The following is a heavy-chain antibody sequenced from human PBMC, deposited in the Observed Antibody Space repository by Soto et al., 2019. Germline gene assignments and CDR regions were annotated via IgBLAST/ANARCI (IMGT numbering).Heavy chain of an antibody. J-gene: IGHJ6*02. V-gene: IGHV3-23*01. CDR1: GFTFSSYA. Sequence: EVQLLESGGGLVQPGGSLRLSCAASGFTFSSYAMSWVRQAPGKGLEWVSSISGSTGSTYYADSVKGRFTISRDNSRDTAYAQMNSLRGEDTAVYYCLSDRHSFAETTYYSLDVWGQGTTVTVSS. CDR2: ISGSTGST. CDR3: LSDRHSFAETTYYSLDV. D-gene: IGHD3-16*01.